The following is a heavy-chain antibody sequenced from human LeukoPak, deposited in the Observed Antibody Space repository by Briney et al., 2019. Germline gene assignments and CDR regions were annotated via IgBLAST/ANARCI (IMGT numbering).Heavy chain of an antibody. D-gene: IGHD3-3*01. CDR1: GGSISSYY. J-gene: IGHJ3*02. V-gene: IGHV4-4*07. Sequence: SETLSLTCTVSGGSISSYYWSWIRQPAGKGLEWIGRIYTSGSTNYNPSLKSRVTMSVDTSKNQFSLKLSSVTAADTAVYYCARDGWSGAPDAFDIWGQGTMVTVSS. CDR3: ARDGWSGAPDAFDI. CDR2: IYTSGST.